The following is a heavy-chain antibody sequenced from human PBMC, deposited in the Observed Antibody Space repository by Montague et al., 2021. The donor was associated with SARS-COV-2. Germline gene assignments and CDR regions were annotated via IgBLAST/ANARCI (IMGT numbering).Heavy chain of an antibody. Sequence: SETLSLTCSVSGGSIGSYYWSWPWQPPGKGLEWIGHINYSGSNTTRSSFKSRVTISIATPKNQFSLKLSSVTAAATAVDYCARRLHPSGPYSLAYWGQGTLVTVSS. CDR2: INYSGSN. CDR1: GGSIGSYY. V-gene: IGHV4-59*01. D-gene: IGHD3-10*01. J-gene: IGHJ4*02. CDR3: ARRLHPSGPYSLAY.